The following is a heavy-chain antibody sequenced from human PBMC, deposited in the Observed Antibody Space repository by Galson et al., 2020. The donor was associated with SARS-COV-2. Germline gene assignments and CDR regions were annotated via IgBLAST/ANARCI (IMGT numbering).Heavy chain of an antibody. D-gene: IGHD6-13*01. Sequence: GESLKISSAASGFTFSSYAMSWVRQAPGKGLEWVSAISGGGGSTYYADSVKGRFTISRDNSKNTLYLQMNSLRAEDTAVYYCAKDADVGWYPNWFDPWGQGTLVTVSS. V-gene: IGHV3-23*01. J-gene: IGHJ5*02. CDR2: ISGGGGST. CDR1: GFTFSSYA. CDR3: AKDADVGWYPNWFDP.